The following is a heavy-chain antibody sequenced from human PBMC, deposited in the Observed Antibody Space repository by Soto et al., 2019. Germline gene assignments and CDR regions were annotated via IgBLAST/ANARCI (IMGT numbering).Heavy chain of an antibody. CDR1: VFTFSNYW. CDR3: ARGFTMTLDY. D-gene: IGHD3-22*01. V-gene: IGHV3-74*01. Sequence: LXRSCAGFVFTFSNYWMHSVSQVPGKGLVWVSRINGDGRDTSYADSVKGRFTISRDIPRNTLKLQMNSLRAEDTAVYYCARGFTMTLDYWGQGTLVTV. J-gene: IGHJ4*02. CDR2: INGDGRDT.